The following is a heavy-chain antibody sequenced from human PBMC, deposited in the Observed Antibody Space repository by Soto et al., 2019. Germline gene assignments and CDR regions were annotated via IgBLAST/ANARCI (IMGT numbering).Heavy chain of an antibody. Sequence: EVQLVESGGGLVKPGGSLRLSCAVSGFLFSDFTMNWVRQAPGKGLEWVASIGSSGGNSFYADSVKGRFIISRDNAKTSLDLQINSLRAEDTAVYYCAREKRHNSLGGRFGMDVWGQGTTVTVS. V-gene: IGHV3-21*01. CDR3: AREKRHNSLGGRFGMDV. J-gene: IGHJ6*02. CDR1: GFLFSDFT. D-gene: IGHD1-1*01. CDR2: IGSSGGNS.